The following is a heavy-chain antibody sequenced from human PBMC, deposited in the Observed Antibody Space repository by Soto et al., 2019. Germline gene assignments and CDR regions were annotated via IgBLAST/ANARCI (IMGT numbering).Heavy chain of an antibody. D-gene: IGHD3-3*01. CDR2: IDTSGST. CDR1: GGSISNYY. V-gene: IGHV4-4*07. Sequence: SETLSLTCTVSGGSISNYYCNWIRQPAGKGLEWIGRIDTSGSTNYNPPLKSRVTMSVDTSKQEFSLKLSSVTAADTALYYCARGGQDFWSGPFDYWGRGALVTVSS. CDR3: ARGGQDFWSGPFDY. J-gene: IGHJ4*02.